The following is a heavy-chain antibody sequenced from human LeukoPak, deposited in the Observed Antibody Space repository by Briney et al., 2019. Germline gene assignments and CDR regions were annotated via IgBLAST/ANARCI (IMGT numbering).Heavy chain of an antibody. J-gene: IGHJ5*02. CDR1: GDSINSYS. V-gene: IGHV4-59*08. CDR3: ARRVVETRPSSERNWLDP. D-gene: IGHD1-1*01. Sequence: PSETLSLTCIVSGDSINSYSWNWIRQSPEKRLEWIGRIYGSGSTMYNPSLRSRVTLLVDTSNNQFSLKLSSVTAADTAIYYCARRVVETRPSSERNWLDPWGQGTLVTVSP. CDR2: IYGSGST.